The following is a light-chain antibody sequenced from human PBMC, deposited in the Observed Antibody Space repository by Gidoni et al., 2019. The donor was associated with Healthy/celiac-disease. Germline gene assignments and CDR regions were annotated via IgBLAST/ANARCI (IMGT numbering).Light chain of an antibody. J-gene: IGKJ4*01. CDR1: RDISNY. V-gene: IGKV1-33*01. Sequence: DIQMTQSPSSRSASVGDRVTITCQASRDISNYLNWYQQKPGKAPKLLIYDASNLETGVPSRFRGSGSVTDFTFTISSLQPEDIATYYCQPYDHLPRTFGGGTKVEIK. CDR3: QPYDHLPRT. CDR2: DAS.